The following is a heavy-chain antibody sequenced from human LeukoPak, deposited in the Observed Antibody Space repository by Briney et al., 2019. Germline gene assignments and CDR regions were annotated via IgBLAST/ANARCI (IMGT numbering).Heavy chain of an antibody. CDR1: GYTFTGYY. Sequence: GASVKVSCKASGYTFTGYYMHWVRQAPGQGLEWMGWSNPNSGGTNYAQKFQGRVTMTSDTSISTAYMELSRLRSDDTAVYYCAREDPYYDFWSGSPAFDYWGQGTLVTVSS. V-gene: IGHV1-2*02. CDR3: AREDPYYDFWSGSPAFDY. J-gene: IGHJ4*02. CDR2: SNPNSGGT. D-gene: IGHD3-3*01.